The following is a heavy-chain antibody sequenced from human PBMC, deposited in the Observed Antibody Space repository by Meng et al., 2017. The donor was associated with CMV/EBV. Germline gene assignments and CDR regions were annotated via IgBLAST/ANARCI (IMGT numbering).Heavy chain of an antibody. CDR1: GCTFSSYA. J-gene: IGHJ4*02. D-gene: IGHD5-24*01. CDR3: ARMPRDGYNYIDY. CDR2: IIPIFGTA. V-gene: IGHV1-69*12. Sequence: QVQHVKAGAEVKKTGSSVKVYCKASGCTFSSYAISWVRQAPGQGLEGMGGIIPIFGTANYAQKFQGRVTITADESTSTAYMELSSLRSEDTAVYYCARMPRDGYNYIDYWGQGTLVTVSS.